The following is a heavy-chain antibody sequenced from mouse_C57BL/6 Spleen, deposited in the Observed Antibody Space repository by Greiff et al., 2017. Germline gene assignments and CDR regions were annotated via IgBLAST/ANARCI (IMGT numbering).Heavy chain of an antibody. CDR1: GFSLTSYG. Sequence: QVQLKESGPGLVAPSQSLSITCTVSGFSLTSYGVHWVRQPPGKGLEWLVVIWSDGSTTYNSALKSRLSISKDNSKSQVFLKMNSLQTDDTAMYYCARHRNYDYDLYAMDYWGQGTSVTVSS. D-gene: IGHD2-4*01. J-gene: IGHJ4*01. CDR3: ARHRNYDYDLYAMDY. V-gene: IGHV2-6-1*01. CDR2: IWSDGST.